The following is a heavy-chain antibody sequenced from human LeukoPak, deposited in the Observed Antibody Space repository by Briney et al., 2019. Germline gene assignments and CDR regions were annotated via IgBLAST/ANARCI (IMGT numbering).Heavy chain of an antibody. D-gene: IGHD6-19*01. Sequence: SETLSLTCAVYGGSFSGYYWSWIRQPPGKGLEWIGEINHSGSTNYNPSLKSRVTISVDTSKNQFSLKLSSVTAADTAVYYCARGGGSGWDYWFDPWGQGTLVTVSS. CDR1: GGSFSGYY. V-gene: IGHV4-34*01. J-gene: IGHJ5*02. CDR2: INHSGST. CDR3: ARGGGSGWDYWFDP.